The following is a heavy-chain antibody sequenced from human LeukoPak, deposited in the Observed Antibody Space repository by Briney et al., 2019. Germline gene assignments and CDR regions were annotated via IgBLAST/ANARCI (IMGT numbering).Heavy chain of an antibody. D-gene: IGHD3-3*01. Sequence: ASVKVSCKASGHTFTSYYMHWVRQAPGQGLEWMGIINPSGGSTSYAQKFQGRVTMTRDTSTSTVYMELSSLRSEDTAVYYCARGQSPLLEWSYNWFDPWGQGTLVTVSS. V-gene: IGHV1-46*01. CDR3: ARGQSPLLEWSYNWFDP. CDR2: INPSGGST. CDR1: GHTFTSYY. J-gene: IGHJ5*02.